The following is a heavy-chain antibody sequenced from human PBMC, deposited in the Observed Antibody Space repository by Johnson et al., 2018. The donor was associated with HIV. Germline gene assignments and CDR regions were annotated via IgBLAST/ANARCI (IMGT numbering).Heavy chain of an antibody. J-gene: IGHJ3*02. Sequence: QVQLVESGGGVVQPGGSLRLSCAASGFTFSNYGMHWVRQAPGKGLEWVSVIYSGGSTYYADSVKGRFTISRDNSKNTLYLQMNSLRAEDTAVYYCARKGDAFDIWGQGTMVTVSS. CDR2: IYSGGST. CDR3: ARKGDAFDI. CDR1: GFTFSNYG. V-gene: IGHV3-NL1*01.